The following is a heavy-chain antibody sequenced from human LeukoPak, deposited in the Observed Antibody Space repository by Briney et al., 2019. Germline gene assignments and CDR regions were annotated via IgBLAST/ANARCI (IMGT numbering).Heavy chain of an antibody. CDR3: ARANWATSSFDY. CDR1: GYRFASHW. Sequence: GESLKISCNGSGYRFASHWIAWVRQMPGQGLEWMGIIYPGDSDTTYSPSFQGQVTISADKSITTAYLQWSSLKASDTAMYYCARANWATSSFDYWGLGTLVTVSS. J-gene: IGHJ4*02. D-gene: IGHD7-27*01. CDR2: IYPGDSDT. V-gene: IGHV5-51*01.